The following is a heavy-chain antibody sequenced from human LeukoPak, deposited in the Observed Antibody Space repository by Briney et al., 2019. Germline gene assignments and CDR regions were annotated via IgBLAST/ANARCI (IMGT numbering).Heavy chain of an antibody. CDR3: ARVTGAVPPS. J-gene: IGHJ4*02. Sequence: SETLSLTCTVSGGSISSYYWSWIRQPPGKGLEWIGYIYYSGSTDYNPSLKSRVTISVDTSKNQFSLKLSSVTAADTAVYYCARVTGAVPPSWGQGTLVTVSS. D-gene: IGHD6-19*01. CDR2: IYYSGST. V-gene: IGHV4-59*08. CDR1: GGSISSYY.